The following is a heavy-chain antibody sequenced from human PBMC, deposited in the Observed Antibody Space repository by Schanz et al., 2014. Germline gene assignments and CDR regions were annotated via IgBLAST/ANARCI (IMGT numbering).Heavy chain of an antibody. CDR1: GFSFSSYA. CDR2: IWSDGTNE. V-gene: IGHV3-33*08. CDR3: AKGPYYYYYMDV. Sequence: VHLVESGGGLVEPGGSLRLSCAASGFSFSSYAMGWVRQAPGKGLEWVAVIWSDGTNEYYADSVKGRFTISGDSSKYTVYLQMNSLRADDTAVYYCAKGPYYYYYMDVWGNGTTVTVSS. J-gene: IGHJ6*03.